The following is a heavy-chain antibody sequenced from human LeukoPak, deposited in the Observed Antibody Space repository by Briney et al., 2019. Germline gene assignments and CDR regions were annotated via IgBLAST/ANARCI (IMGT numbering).Heavy chain of an antibody. V-gene: IGHV3-48*01. CDR3: AKAPPDSYFDY. CDR2: VSSSSSTI. CDR1: GFTFSSYS. D-gene: IGHD3-3*01. J-gene: IGHJ4*02. Sequence: PGGSLRLSCAASGFTFSSYSMNWVRQAPGKGLEWVSYVSSSSSTIYYADSVKGRFTISRDNAKNSLYLQMNSLRTEDTAVYYCAKAPPDSYFDYWGQGTLVTVSS.